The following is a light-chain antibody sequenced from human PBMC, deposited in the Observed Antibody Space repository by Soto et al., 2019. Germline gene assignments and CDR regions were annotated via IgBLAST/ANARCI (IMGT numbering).Light chain of an antibody. CDR3: CSYAGSSTSLYV. Sequence: QSALTQPPPASGSPGQSVTISCTGTSSDVGRYNYVSWYQQHPGKAPKLMIYEVSKRPSGVPDRFSGSKSGNTASLTISGLQAEDEADYYCCSYAGSSTSLYVFGTGTKVTVL. CDR1: SSDVGRYNY. CDR2: EVS. J-gene: IGLJ1*01. V-gene: IGLV2-8*01.